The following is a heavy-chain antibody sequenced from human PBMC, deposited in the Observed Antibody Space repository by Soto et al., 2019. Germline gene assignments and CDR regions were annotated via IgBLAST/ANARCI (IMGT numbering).Heavy chain of an antibody. CDR2: MNPNSGNT. D-gene: IGHD2-21*02. J-gene: IGHJ4*02. CDR1: GDTFTNYD. V-gene: IGHV1-8*01. Sequence: ASVKVSCKASGDTFTNYDIKWVRQATGQGLEWMGWMNPNSGNTGYAQKFQGRVTMTRNTSISTAYMELSSLRSEDTAVYYCARVVSDNDYWGQGTLVTVSS. CDR3: ARVVSDNDY.